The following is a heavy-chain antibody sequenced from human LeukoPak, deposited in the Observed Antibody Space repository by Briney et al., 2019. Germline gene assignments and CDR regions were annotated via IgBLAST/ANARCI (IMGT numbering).Heavy chain of an antibody. Sequence: ASVKVSCKASGYTFTSYGISWVRQAPGQGLEWMGWISAYNGNTNYAQKLQGRVTMTTDTSTSTAYMELRSLRSDDTAVYYCARLICGGSCYSENWFDPWGQGTLVTVSS. CDR3: ARLICGGSCYSENWFDP. J-gene: IGHJ5*02. CDR2: ISAYNGNT. CDR1: GYTFTSYG. V-gene: IGHV1-18*01. D-gene: IGHD2-15*01.